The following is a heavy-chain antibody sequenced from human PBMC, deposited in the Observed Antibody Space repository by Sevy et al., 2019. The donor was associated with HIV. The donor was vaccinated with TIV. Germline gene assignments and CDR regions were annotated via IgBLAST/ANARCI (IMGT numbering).Heavy chain of an antibody. CDR1: GFSFGTYS. CDR3: AKDVYDSSGYYPMGAFDI. CDR2: IWYDGTKQ. V-gene: IGHV3-33*06. Sequence: GGSLRLSCAGSGFSFGTYSMHWVRQAPGKGLEWVAVIWYDGTKQYYADSVKGRFTISRDNSKNTLYLQMNSLRAEDTAVYYCAKDVYDSSGYYPMGAFDIWGQGTMVTVSS. J-gene: IGHJ3*02. D-gene: IGHD3-22*01.